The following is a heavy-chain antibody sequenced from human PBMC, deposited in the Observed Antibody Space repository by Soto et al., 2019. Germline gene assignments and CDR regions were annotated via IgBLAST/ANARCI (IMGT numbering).Heavy chain of an antibody. J-gene: IGHJ4*02. D-gene: IGHD6-19*01. CDR1: GGSISSSSYY. CDR3: ASTSPYSSGWGYYFDY. V-gene: IGHV4-39*01. CDR2: IYYSGST. Sequence: QLQLQESGPGLVKPSETLSLTCTVSGGSISSSSYYWGWIRQPPGKGLEWIGSIYYSGSTYYNPSLTSRFTISVDTSKNQFSLKLSSVTAADTAVYYCASTSPYSSGWGYYFDYWGQGTLVTVSS.